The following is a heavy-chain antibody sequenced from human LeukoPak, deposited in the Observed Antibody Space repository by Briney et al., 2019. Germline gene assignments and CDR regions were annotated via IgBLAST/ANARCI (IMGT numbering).Heavy chain of an antibody. CDR2: ISGSSGPT. CDR3: ATEIAAAGTNY. J-gene: IGHJ4*02. D-gene: IGHD6-13*01. Sequence: GGSLRLSCAASGFTFSSYAMSWVRQAPGKGLEWVSAISGSSGPTHYADSVKGRFTISRDNAKNSLYLQMNSLRAEDTAVYYCATEIAAAGTNYWGQGTLVTVSS. CDR1: GFTFSSYA. V-gene: IGHV3-23*01.